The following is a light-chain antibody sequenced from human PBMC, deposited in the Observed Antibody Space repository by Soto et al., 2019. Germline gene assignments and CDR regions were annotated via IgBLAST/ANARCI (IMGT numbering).Light chain of an antibody. J-gene: IGLJ3*02. Sequence: QSVLTQPASVSGSPGQSITISCTGTSSDVGNYNYVSWYQQYPGRVPKLLIYMVSNRPSGVSNRFSGSKSGNTASLTISGLQAEDEADYYCCSYAGSSTFWVFGGGTKLTVL. CDR3: CSYAGSSTFWV. V-gene: IGLV2-23*02. CDR1: SSDVGNYNY. CDR2: MVS.